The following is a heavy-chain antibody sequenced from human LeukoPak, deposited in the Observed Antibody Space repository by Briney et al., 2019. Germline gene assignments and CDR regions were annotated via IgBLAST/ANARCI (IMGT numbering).Heavy chain of an antibody. CDR1: GGSISSYY. Sequence: SETLSLTCTVSGGSISSYYWSWIRQPPGKGLEWIGYIYYSGSTNYNPSLKSRVTISVDTSKNQFSLKLSSVTAADTAVYYCARLYHYYGSGKGYWGQGTLVTVSS. CDR3: ARLYHYYGSGKGY. CDR2: IYYSGST. V-gene: IGHV4-59*08. J-gene: IGHJ4*02. D-gene: IGHD3-10*01.